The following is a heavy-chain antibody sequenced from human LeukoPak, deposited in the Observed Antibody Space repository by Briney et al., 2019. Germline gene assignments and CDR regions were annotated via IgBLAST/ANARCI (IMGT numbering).Heavy chain of an antibody. J-gene: IGHJ6*03. V-gene: IGHV1-2*06. CDR2: INPNSGGT. CDR3: ARATQQPEYYYYYMDV. CDR1: GYTFTGYY. D-gene: IGHD6-13*01. Sequence: ASVKVSCKASGYTFTGYYMHWVRQAPGQGLEWMGRINPNSGGTNYAQKFQGRVTMTSDTSISTAYMELSRLRSDDTAVYYCARATQQPEYYYYYMDVWGKGTTVTVSS.